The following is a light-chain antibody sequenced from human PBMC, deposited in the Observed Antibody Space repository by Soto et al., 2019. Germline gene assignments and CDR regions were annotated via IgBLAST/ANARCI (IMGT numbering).Light chain of an antibody. CDR1: TSDVGGYNF. CDR2: EVA. V-gene: IGLV2-14*01. J-gene: IGLJ3*02. Sequence: QSALTQPASVSGSPGQSITISCTRTTSDVGGYNFVSWYQQSPGKAPKLMIYEVANRPSGVSDRFSGSKSGNTASLTIPGLQAEDEADYYCSSYTRRSTLVFGGGTKVTVL. CDR3: SSYTRRSTLV.